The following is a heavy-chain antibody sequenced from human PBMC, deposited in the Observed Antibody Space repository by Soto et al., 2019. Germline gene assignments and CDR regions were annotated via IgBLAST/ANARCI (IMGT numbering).Heavy chain of an antibody. J-gene: IGHJ4*02. CDR1: GFTFSSYA. D-gene: IGHD2-21*02. CDR2: IGGSGGRT. Sequence: EVQLLESGGGLVQSGGSLRLSCAASGFTFSSYAMSWVRQAPGKGLEWVSAIGGSGGRTHYADSVKGRFTISRDNFKKTLYLQVNSLRAEDTAVYYCAKEATVVVTAPFHYWGQGTPVTVSS. CDR3: AKEATVVVTAPFHY. V-gene: IGHV3-23*01.